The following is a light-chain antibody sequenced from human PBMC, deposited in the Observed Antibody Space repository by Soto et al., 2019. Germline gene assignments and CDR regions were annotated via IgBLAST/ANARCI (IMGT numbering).Light chain of an antibody. CDR3: QQYNNWPPWT. Sequence: EIVMTQSPATLSVSPGERATLSCRASQSISTNLAWYQQKPGQAPRLLIYHASTRAAGIPARFSGSGSGTEFTLTISSLQSEDFAVYHCQQYNNWPPWTFGQGTKADIK. J-gene: IGKJ1*01. CDR1: QSISTN. CDR2: HAS. V-gene: IGKV3D-15*01.